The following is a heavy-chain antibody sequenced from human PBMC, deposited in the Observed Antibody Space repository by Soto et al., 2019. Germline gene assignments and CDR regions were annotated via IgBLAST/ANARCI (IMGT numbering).Heavy chain of an antibody. J-gene: IGHJ4*02. CDR1: GFTFDEFA. CDR3: AKIVTRHSLVPVFDQ. Sequence: ESGGGLVQPGRSLRLSCVGSGFTFDEFAIHWVRQAPGKGLEWVSGISWDSGSINYADSVRGRFTISRDNAKKSLYLHMTSLGSEDTAFYYCAKIVTRHSLVPVFDQWGQGALVTVSS. V-gene: IGHV3-9*01. CDR2: ISWDSGSI. D-gene: IGHD2-21*01.